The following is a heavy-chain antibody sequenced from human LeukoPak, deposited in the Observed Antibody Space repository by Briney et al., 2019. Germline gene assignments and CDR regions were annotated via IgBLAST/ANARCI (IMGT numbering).Heavy chain of an antibody. D-gene: IGHD5-12*01. Sequence: GSLRLSCAASGFSVSGNYMSWVRQAPGKGLEWVSIIYSGDNTYYADSVKGRFTISRDNSKNTLYLQMNSLRVEDTAVYYCARDRGSGYDPGYFDYWGQGTLVTVSS. V-gene: IGHV3-66*01. J-gene: IGHJ4*02. CDR1: GFSVSGNY. CDR2: IYSGDNT. CDR3: ARDRGSGYDPGYFDY.